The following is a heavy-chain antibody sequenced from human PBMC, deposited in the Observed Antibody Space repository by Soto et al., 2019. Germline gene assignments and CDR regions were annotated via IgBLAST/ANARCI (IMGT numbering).Heavy chain of an antibody. V-gene: IGHV4-34*01. CDR2: INHSGST. CDR3: ARARADYYGSENYYKGGFYYFDH. D-gene: IGHD3-10*01. Sequence: QVLLQQWGAGLLKPSETLSLTCAVYGGSLSGNYWTWIRQPPGKGLEWIGNINHSGSTIYNPSLKSRVTISEGTSKNQFFLELSSVTAADTAVYYCARARADYYGSENYYKGGFYYFDHWGQGNLVTVSS. J-gene: IGHJ4*02. CDR1: GGSLSGNY.